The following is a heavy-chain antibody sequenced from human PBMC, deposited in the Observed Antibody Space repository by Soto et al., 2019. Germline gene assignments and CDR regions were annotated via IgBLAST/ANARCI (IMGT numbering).Heavy chain of an antibody. CDR1: GFTFSNSA. V-gene: IGHV3-23*01. D-gene: IGHD2-21*01. CDR3: AKVRVGIDVDFDY. J-gene: IGHJ4*02. Sequence: GGSLRLSCAASGFTFSNSAMTWVRQAPAKGLEWVSTIRDSDSGGSTFYADSVKGRFAISRDDSKNTLYLQMSSLRAEDTAMYYCAKVRVGIDVDFDYWGQGALVTVSS. CDR2: IRDSDSGGST.